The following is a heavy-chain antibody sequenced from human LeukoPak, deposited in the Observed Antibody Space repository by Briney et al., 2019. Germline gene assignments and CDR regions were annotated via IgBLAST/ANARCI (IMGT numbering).Heavy chain of an antibody. CDR1: GYTFTIYG. CDR3: ARERYSSSWYFARYYYYYYGMDV. CDR2: ISAYNGNT. Sequence: ASVKVSCTASGYTFTIYGISWVRQAPGQGLEWMGWISAYNGNTNYAQKLQGRVTMTTDTSTSTAYMELRSLRSDDTAVYYCARERYSSSWYFARYYYYYYGMDVWGQGTTVTVSS. V-gene: IGHV1-18*01. J-gene: IGHJ6*02. D-gene: IGHD6-13*01.